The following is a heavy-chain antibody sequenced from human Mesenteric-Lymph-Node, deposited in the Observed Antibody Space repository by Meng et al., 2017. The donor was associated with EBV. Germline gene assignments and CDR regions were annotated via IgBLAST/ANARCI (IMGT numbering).Heavy chain of an antibody. Sequence: VPLVQSGAQVKRPGAAVKVSRQASVYTFLNHGISWVRQAPGQRLEWIGGNSGYIGNTKYAEKVQGRVTMTTDTSTSTAYMELESLRSNDTAVYYCARDQYCSGGSCLEIDFWGQGTLVTVSS. CDR1: VYTFLNHG. CDR2: NSGYIGNT. J-gene: IGHJ4*02. CDR3: ARDQYCSGGSCLEIDF. D-gene: IGHD2-15*01. V-gene: IGHV1-18*01.